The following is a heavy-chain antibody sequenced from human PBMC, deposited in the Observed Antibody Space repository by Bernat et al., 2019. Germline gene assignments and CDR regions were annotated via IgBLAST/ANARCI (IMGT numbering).Heavy chain of an antibody. Sequence: QVQLQQWGAGLLKPSETLSLTCAVYGGSFSGYYWSWIRQPPGKALEWIGEINHSGRTNDNPSLKSRVTISVGTCKNQFSLKLSSVTAADTAVYYCARSRGEIVGATTKAFDIWGQGTMVTVSS. V-gene: IGHV4-34*01. CDR1: GGSFSGYY. CDR3: ARSRGEIVGATTKAFDI. D-gene: IGHD1-26*01. J-gene: IGHJ3*02. CDR2: INHSGRT.